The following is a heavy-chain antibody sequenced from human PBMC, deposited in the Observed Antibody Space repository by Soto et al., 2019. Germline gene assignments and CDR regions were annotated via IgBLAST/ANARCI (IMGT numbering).Heavy chain of an antibody. CDR2: IFYSGST. V-gene: IGHV4-30-4*01. CDR1: GGSISSGDYY. D-gene: IGHD2-2*01. CDR3: AGGRLGYCSSSSCYWFDP. Sequence: PSEALSLTCTVSGGSISSGDYYWSWIRQPPGKGLEWVAYIFYSGSTYYNPSLKSRVTISVDTSKNQSSLKLSSVTAADTAVYYCAGGRLGYCSSSSCYWFDPWGQGTRVTVSS. J-gene: IGHJ5*02.